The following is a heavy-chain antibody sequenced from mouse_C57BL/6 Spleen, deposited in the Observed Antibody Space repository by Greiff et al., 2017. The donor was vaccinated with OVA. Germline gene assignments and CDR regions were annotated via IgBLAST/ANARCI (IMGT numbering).Heavy chain of an antibody. Sequence: EVHLVESGGGLVKPGGSLKLSCAASGFTFSSYAMSWVRQTPEKRLEWVATISDGGSYTYYPDNVKGRFTISRDNAKNNLYLQMSHLKSEDTAMYYCARSLYYGSSYGYFDVWGTGTTVTVSS. D-gene: IGHD1-1*01. CDR1: GFTFSSYA. V-gene: IGHV5-4*01. CDR2: ISDGGSYT. CDR3: ARSLYYGSSYGYFDV. J-gene: IGHJ1*03.